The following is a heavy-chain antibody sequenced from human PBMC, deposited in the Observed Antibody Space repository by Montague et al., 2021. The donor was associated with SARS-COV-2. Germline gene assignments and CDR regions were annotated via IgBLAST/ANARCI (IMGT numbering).Heavy chain of an antibody. V-gene: IGHV4-59*08. Sequence: SETLSLTCTVSGGSISSFYWSWFRQPPGKGLEWIEYISDSRSTNYNPSLTSRVTMSVDTSKNQFSLKVNSVTAADTAVYYCARHYSATLPAVYWGQGTLVTVSS. CDR1: GGSISSFY. J-gene: IGHJ4*02. D-gene: IGHD2-15*01. CDR3: ARHYSATLPAVY. CDR2: ISDSRST.